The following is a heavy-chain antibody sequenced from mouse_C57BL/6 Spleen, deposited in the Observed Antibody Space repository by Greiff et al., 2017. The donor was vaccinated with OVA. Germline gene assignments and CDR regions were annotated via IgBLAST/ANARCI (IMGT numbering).Heavy chain of an antibody. CDR3: ARRGAPYYLDY. CDR1: GYTFTSYW. Sequence: VQLQQSGAELVKPGASVKMSCKASGYTFTSYWITWVTQRPGQGLEWIGDIYPGSGSTNYNEKFKSKATLTVDTSSSTAYMQLSSLTSEDAAVYYCARRGAPYYLDYWGQGTTLTVAS. D-gene: IGHD6-1*01. V-gene: IGHV1-55*01. CDR2: IYPGSGST. J-gene: IGHJ2*01.